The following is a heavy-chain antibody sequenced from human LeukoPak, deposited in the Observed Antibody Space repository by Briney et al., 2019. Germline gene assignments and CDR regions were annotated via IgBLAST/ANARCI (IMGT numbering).Heavy chain of an antibody. J-gene: IGHJ4*02. Sequence: ASVKVSCKASGYTFTSYYMHWVRQAPGQGLEWMGIINPSGGSTSYAQKFQGRVTMTRDTSTSTVYMELSSLRSEDTAVYYCARDPPVPTRGYSGYDFRLTVFAFDYWGQGTLVTVSS. V-gene: IGHV1-46*01. D-gene: IGHD5-12*01. CDR3: ARDPPVPTRGYSGYDFRLTVFAFDY. CDR2: INPSGGST. CDR1: GYTFTSYY.